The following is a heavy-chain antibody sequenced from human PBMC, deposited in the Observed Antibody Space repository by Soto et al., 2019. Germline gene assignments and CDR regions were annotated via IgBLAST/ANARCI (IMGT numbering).Heavy chain of an antibody. CDR1: GFTFSSYA. V-gene: IGHV3-64D*08. D-gene: IGHD5-12*01. CDR3: VNSYENQYYYYGMDV. J-gene: IGHJ6*02. Sequence: GGSLRLSCSASGFTFSSYAMHWVRQAPGKGLEYVSAISSNGGSTYYADSVKGRFTISRDNSKNTLYLQMSSLRAEDTAVYYCVNSYENQYYYYGMDVWGQGTTVTVSS. CDR2: ISSNGGST.